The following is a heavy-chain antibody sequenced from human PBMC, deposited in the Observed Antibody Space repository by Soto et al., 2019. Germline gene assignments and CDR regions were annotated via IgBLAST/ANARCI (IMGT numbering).Heavy chain of an antibody. CDR2: IYYSGST. V-gene: IGHV4-30-4*01. J-gene: IGHJ5*02. CDR1: GGSISSGDYY. D-gene: IGHD1-7*01. Sequence: QVQLQESGPGLVKPSQTLSLTCTVSGGSISSGDYYWSWIRQPPGKGLEWIGYIYYSGSTYYNPSLKSRVTISVDTSKHQFSLKLSSVTAADTAVYYCARVKGRELELRWFDPWGQGTLVTVSS. CDR3: ARVKGRELELRWFDP.